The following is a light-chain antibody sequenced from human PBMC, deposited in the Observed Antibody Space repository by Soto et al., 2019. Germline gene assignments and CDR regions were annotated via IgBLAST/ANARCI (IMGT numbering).Light chain of an antibody. CDR1: QSISSW. CDR3: QQYNTYPWT. J-gene: IGKJ1*01. CDR2: DAS. V-gene: IGKV1-5*01. Sequence: DIQMTQSPSTLSASVRNRVTITCRASQSISSWLAWYQQAPGKAPKLLIYDASVLASGVPSRFSGSGSGTEFTLTISSLQPDDFATYYCQQYNTYPWTFGQGTKVDIK.